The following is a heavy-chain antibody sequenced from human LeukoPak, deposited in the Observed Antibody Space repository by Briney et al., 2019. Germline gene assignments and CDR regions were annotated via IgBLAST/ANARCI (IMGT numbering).Heavy chain of an antibody. D-gene: IGHD1-7*01. CDR2: INPTGGST. CDR3: ARDYTLTLGTTTYFQH. Sequence: ASVKASCKASGYTFTGYYMHWVRQAPGQGLEWMGIINPTGGSTTYAQRFQGRITMTRDTSTSTLYMDLSSLRSEDTAVYYCARDYTLTLGTTTYFQHWGQGTLVTVSS. CDR1: GYTFTGYY. J-gene: IGHJ1*01. V-gene: IGHV1-46*01.